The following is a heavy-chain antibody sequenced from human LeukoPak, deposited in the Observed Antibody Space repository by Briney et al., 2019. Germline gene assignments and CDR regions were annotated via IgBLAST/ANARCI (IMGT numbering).Heavy chain of an antibody. D-gene: IGHD6-19*01. CDR1: GGSISSYY. J-gene: IGHJ3*02. V-gene: IGHV4-4*07. CDR2: IYTSGST. CDR3: ARGIAVAGRDAFDI. Sequence: SETLSLTCTVSGGSISSYYWSWIRQPAGKGLEWIGRIYTSGSTNYNPSLKSRVTMSVDTYKNQFSLKLSSVTAADTAVYYCARGIAVAGRDAFDIWGQGTMVTVSS.